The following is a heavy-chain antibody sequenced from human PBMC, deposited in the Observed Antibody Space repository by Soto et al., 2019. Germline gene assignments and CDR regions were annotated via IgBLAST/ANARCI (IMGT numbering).Heavy chain of an antibody. CDR1: GGSFSGYY. D-gene: IGHD3-10*01. CDR2: INHSGSN. CDR3: ARGYYGSGSLYYYYGMDV. V-gene: IGHV4-34*01. J-gene: IGHJ6*02. Sequence: PSETLSLTCAAYGGSFSGYYCTWIPHPPGKGLECIGEINHSGSNNYNPSLKSRVTIAVDTSKNQFSLKLSSVTAADTAVYFCARGYYGSGSLYYYYGMDVWGQGTTVTVSS.